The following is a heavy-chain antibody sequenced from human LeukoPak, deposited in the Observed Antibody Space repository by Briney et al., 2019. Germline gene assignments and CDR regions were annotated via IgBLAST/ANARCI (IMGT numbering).Heavy chain of an antibody. V-gene: IGHV3-23*01. CDR2: ISGSSRST. Sequence: GGSLRLSCTASGFTFSSYAMSWVRQAPGKGLEWLSSISGSSRSTYYAHSVKGRFTISRDNYQNTLYLQMNSLRAEDTAVYYCAKVSGGEVGATCGDSFDIWGQGTLVTVSS. CDR1: GFTFSSYA. D-gene: IGHD1-26*01. CDR3: AKVSGGEVGATCGDSFDI. J-gene: IGHJ3*02.